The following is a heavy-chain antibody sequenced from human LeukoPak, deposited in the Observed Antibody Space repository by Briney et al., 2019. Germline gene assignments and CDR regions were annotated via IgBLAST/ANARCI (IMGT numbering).Heavy chain of an antibody. V-gene: IGHV3-21*01. CDR2: ISSSSSYI. Sequence: GGSLRLSCAASGFTFSSYSMNWVRQAPGKGLEWVSSISSSSSYIYYADSVKGRFTISRDNAKSSLYLQMNSLRAEDTAVYYCARGARGYSYGGYYYGMDVWGKGTTVTVSS. CDR3: ARGARGYSYGGYYYGMDV. CDR1: GFTFSSYS. D-gene: IGHD5-18*01. J-gene: IGHJ6*04.